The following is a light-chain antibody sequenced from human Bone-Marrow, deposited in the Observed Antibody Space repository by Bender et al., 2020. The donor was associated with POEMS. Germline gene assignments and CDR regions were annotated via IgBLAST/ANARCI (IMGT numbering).Light chain of an antibody. Sequence: QSALTQPASVSGSPGQSITISCTGTSSESYHLVSWYQPHPGKAPTLIIYEVKERPSGVSNRFSASKSGNTASLTISGLQAEDEADYYCCSYSGTSTRYVFGTGTKVTVL. CDR2: EVK. V-gene: IGLV2-23*02. CDR1: SSESYHL. J-gene: IGLJ1*01. CDR3: CSYSGTSTRYV.